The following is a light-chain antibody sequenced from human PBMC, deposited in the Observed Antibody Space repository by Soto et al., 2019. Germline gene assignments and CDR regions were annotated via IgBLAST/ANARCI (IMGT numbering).Light chain of an antibody. J-gene: IGKJ4*01. CDR3: QQANGFPVA. Sequence: DIQMTQSPSSVSASVGDRVTITCRASQGVSGWLAWYQQKPGKAPKLLIYSVSSLQSGVPARFSGSGSGTDFALTISSLQPDDFANYYCQQANGFPVAFGGGTRVEIK. CDR2: SVS. V-gene: IGKV1-12*01. CDR1: QGVSGW.